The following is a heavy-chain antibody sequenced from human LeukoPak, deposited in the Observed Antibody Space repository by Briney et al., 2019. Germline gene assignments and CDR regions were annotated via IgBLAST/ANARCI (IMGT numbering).Heavy chain of an antibody. D-gene: IGHD5-12*01. Sequence: PSETLSLTCTVSGGSISSYYWNWIRHSPGKGLEWMGYISYSGSTNYNPSLKSRVTISLDTSKNQFSLKVRSVTAADTAVYYCARGFDSKSTYFDYWGQGTLVTVSS. CDR3: ARGFDSKSTYFDY. CDR2: ISYSGST. CDR1: GGSISSYY. J-gene: IGHJ4*02. V-gene: IGHV4-59*01.